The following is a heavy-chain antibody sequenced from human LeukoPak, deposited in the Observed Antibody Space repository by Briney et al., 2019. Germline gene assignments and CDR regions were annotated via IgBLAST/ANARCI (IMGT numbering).Heavy chain of an antibody. CDR3: AKDPPVLIGETDQDY. J-gene: IGHJ4*02. CDR1: GFTFSSYA. CDR2: ISGSGGST. V-gene: IGHV3-23*01. D-gene: IGHD3-16*02. Sequence: GGSLRLSCAASGFTFSSYAMSWVRQAPGKGLEWVSAISGSGGSTYYADSAKGRFTISRDNSKNTLYLQMNSLRAEDTAVYYCAKDPPVLIGETDQDYWGQGTLVTVSS.